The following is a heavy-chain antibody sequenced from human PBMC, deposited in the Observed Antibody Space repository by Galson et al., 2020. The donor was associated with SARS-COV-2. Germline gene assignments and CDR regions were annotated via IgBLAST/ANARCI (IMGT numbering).Heavy chain of an antibody. CDR3: RAYSSSRHSY. Sequence: GGSLRLTCSASGFIFSDYAMHWVRQAPGKGLQYVSALSSTGGTSFYIESVKDRFTMSRDNSKNTFYRQMTGLRVEDTALYYCRAYSSSRHSYWGQGTLVAVSS. CDR1: GFIFSDYA. CDR2: LSSTGGTS. V-gene: IGHV3-64D*09. D-gene: IGHD6-6*01. J-gene: IGHJ4*02.